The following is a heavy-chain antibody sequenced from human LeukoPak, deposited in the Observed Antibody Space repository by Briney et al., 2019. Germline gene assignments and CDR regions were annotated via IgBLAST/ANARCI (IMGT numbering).Heavy chain of an antibody. D-gene: IGHD2-2*02. CDR2: IIPIFGTA. J-gene: IGHJ6*03. CDR1: ENTFTNYY. Sequence: SVKVSSKASENTFTNYYMHWVRQAPGQGLEWMGGIIPIFGTANYAQKFQGRVTITTDESTSTAYMELSSLRSEDTAVYYCARGDIVVVPAAIDYYYYMDVWGKGTTVTVSS. V-gene: IGHV1-69*05. CDR3: ARGDIVVVPAAIDYYYYMDV.